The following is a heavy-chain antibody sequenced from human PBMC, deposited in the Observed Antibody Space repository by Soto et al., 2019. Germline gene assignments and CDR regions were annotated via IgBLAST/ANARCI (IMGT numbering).Heavy chain of an antibody. Sequence: QITLKESGPTLVKPTQTLTLTCTFSGFSLTTSGVGVGWIRQPPGKALEWLALIYWDDDKRYSPSLKSRLTTAXDXNKNQVLLKMTNMDPADTATYFCAHRTPTVTWWFDPWGQGTLVTVSS. CDR2: IYWDDDK. V-gene: IGHV2-5*02. J-gene: IGHJ5*02. CDR3: AHRTPTVTWWFDP. D-gene: IGHD4-17*01. CDR1: GFSLTTSGVG.